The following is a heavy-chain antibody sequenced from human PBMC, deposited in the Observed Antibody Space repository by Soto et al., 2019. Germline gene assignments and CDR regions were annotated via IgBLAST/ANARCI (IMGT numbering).Heavy chain of an antibody. V-gene: IGHV4-59*01. J-gene: IGHJ6*02. Sequence: KPSETLSLTCTVSGGSISSYYWSWIRQPPGKGLEWIGYIYYSGSTNYNPSLKSRVTISVDTSKNQFSLKLSSVTAADTAVYYCARDAHYDILTGYYYYYGMDVWGQGTTVTVSS. CDR3: ARDAHYDILTGYYYYYGMDV. CDR1: GGSISSYY. D-gene: IGHD3-9*01. CDR2: IYYSGST.